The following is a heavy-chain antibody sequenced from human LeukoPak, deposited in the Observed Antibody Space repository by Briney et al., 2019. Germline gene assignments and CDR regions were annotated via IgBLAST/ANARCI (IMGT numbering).Heavy chain of an antibody. CDR3: ARGPSGSHPRFQH. CDR1: GGSISSASYY. J-gene: IGHJ1*01. CDR2: INHSGST. Sequence: SETLSLTCTVSGGSISSASYYWSWIRQPPGKGLEWIGEINHSGSTNYNPSLKSRVTISVDTSKNQFSLKLSSVTAADTAVYYCARGPSGSHPRFQHWGQGTLVTVSS. V-gene: IGHV4-39*07. D-gene: IGHD1-26*01.